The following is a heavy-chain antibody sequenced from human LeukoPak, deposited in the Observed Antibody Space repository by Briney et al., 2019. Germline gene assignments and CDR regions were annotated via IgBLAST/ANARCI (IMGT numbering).Heavy chain of an antibody. J-gene: IGHJ4*02. D-gene: IGHD1-26*01. V-gene: IGHV3-30*03. Sequence: PGRSLRLSCAASGFTFSNYGMHWVRQAPGKGLEWVAFISYDGSDIYYADSVKGRFTISRDNSKNTLYLQMNSLRAEDTAVYYCARGGTIVGGEYYFDYWGQGTLVTVSS. CDR1: GFTFSNYG. CDR3: ARGGTIVGGEYYFDY. CDR2: ISYDGSDI.